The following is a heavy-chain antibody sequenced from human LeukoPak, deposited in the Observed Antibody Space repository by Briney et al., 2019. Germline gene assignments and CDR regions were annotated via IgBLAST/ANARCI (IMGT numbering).Heavy chain of an antibody. D-gene: IGHD3-10*01. CDR1: GYTFTSYD. V-gene: IGHV1-8*01. CDR3: ARESRGVRGVITKDAIYY. CDR2: MNPNSGNT. Sequence: ASVKASCKASGYTFTSYDINWVRQATGQGLEWMGWMNPNSGNTGYAQKFQGRVTMTRNTSISTAYMELSSLRSEDTAVYYCARESRGVRGVITKDAIYYWGQGTMVTVSS. J-gene: IGHJ4*02.